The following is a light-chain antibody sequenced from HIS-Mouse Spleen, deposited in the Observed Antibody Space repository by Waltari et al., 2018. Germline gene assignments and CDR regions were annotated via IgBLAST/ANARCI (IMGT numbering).Light chain of an antibody. Sequence: QSALTQPRSVSGSPGQSVTIPCTGTSRDSGGYNYVSWYQQHPGKAPKLMIYDVSKRPSGVPDRFSGSKSGNTASLTISGLQAEDEADYYCCSYAGSYTWVFGGGTKLTVL. CDR1: SRDSGGYNY. J-gene: IGLJ3*02. CDR3: CSYAGSYTWV. CDR2: DVS. V-gene: IGLV2-11*01.